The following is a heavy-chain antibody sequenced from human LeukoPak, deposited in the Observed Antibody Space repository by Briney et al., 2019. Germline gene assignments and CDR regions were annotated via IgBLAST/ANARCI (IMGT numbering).Heavy chain of an antibody. J-gene: IGHJ5*02. CDR2: IYPGDSDT. D-gene: IGHD6-19*01. Sequence: GESLKISCKGSGYSFTSYWIGWVRQMPGKGLEWMGIIYPGDSDTRYSPSFQGQVTISADKSISTAYLQWSSLKASDTAMYYCARLVIAVAEDSNWFDPWGQGTLVTVSS. CDR1: GYSFTSYW. V-gene: IGHV5-51*01. CDR3: ARLVIAVAEDSNWFDP.